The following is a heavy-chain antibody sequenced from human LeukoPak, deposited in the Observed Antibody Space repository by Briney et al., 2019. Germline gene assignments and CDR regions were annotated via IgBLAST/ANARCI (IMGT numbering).Heavy chain of an antibody. Sequence: SVKVACKASGGTFSSYAISWVRQAPGQGLEWMGRIIPILGIANYAQKFQGRVTITADKSTSTAYMELSSLRSEDTAVYYCARLIVAGSGSPRHYWGQGTLVTVSS. CDR1: GGTFSSYA. CDR3: ARLIVAGSGSPRHY. J-gene: IGHJ4*02. V-gene: IGHV1-69*04. CDR2: IIPILGIA. D-gene: IGHD1-26*01.